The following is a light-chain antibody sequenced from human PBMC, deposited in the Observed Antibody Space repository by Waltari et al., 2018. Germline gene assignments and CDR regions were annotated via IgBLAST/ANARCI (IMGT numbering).Light chain of an antibody. CDR3: QQYIDWPRT. CDR1: QRASSN. J-gene: IGKJ1*01. CDR2: GAS. V-gene: IGKV3-15*01. Sequence: EIVMTQSPATLSVSPGERATLHCRDRQRASSNLSWYQQEPGQAPRFLIYGASTRTLGIPSRFSGSGSGTEFTLTISSLQPEDFAVDYCQQYIDWPRTFGQGTKVEIK.